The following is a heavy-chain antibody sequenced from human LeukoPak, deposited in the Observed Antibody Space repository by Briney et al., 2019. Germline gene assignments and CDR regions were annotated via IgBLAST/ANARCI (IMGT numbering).Heavy chain of an antibody. J-gene: IGHJ4*02. D-gene: IGHD6-25*01. Sequence: KPSETLSLTCTVSGGSISIIISSTYYWGWIRQAPGKGLEWIGSLYYGENSHYNPSLKSRATLSVDTSNNQFSLKLTSVTAADAAVYFCARQLPTAAADTRGYFYYWGQGTVVTVSS. CDR2: LYYGENS. V-gene: IGHV4-39*01. CDR3: ARQLPTAAADTRGYFYY. CDR1: GGSISIIISSTYY.